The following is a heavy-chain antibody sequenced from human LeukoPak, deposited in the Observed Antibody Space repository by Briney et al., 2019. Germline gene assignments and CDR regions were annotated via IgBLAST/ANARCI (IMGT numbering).Heavy chain of an antibody. D-gene: IGHD6-13*01. CDR2: IRYDGSNK. V-gene: IGHV3-30*02. J-gene: IGHJ6*03. CDR1: GFTFSSYG. CDR3: AKDGDSSSWEGYYYMDV. Sequence: GGSLRLSCAASGFTFSSYGMHWVRQAPGKGLEWVAFIRYDGSNKYYADSVKGRFTISRDNSKNTLYLQMNSLRAEDTAVYYCAKDGDSSSWEGYYYMDVWGKGTTVTVSS.